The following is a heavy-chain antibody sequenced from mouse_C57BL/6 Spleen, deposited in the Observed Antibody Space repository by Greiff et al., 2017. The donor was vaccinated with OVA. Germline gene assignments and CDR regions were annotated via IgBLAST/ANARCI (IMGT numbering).Heavy chain of an antibody. V-gene: IGHV1-42*01. CDR1: GYSFTGYY. D-gene: IGHD1-1*01. Sequence: DVQLQQSGPELVKPGASVKISCKASGYSFTGYYMNWVKQSPEKSLEWIGEINPSTGGTTYNQKFKAKATLTVDKSSSTAYMQLKSLTSEDSAVYYCARSTTVVANYFDYWGQGTTLTVSS. CDR2: INPSTGGT. J-gene: IGHJ2*01. CDR3: ARSTTVVANYFDY.